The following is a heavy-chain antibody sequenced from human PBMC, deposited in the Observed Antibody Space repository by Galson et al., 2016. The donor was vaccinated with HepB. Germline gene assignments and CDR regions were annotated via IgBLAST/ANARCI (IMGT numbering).Heavy chain of an antibody. Sequence: SLRLSCAASGLTFTSYAMSWVRQAPGKGLEWVSAFDRGGPIYYADSVRGRFTISSDNSKNTLSLQMNSLSAEDTAIYYCARGLPGPTRGPSGHFDLWGQGTLVAVSS. J-gene: IGHJ4*02. CDR3: ARGLPGPTRGPSGHFDL. CDR1: GLTFTSYA. CDR2: FDRGGPI. V-gene: IGHV3-23*01. D-gene: IGHD2-2*01.